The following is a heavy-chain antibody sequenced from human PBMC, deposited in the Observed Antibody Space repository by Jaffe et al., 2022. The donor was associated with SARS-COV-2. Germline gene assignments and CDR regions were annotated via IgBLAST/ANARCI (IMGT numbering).Heavy chain of an antibody. V-gene: IGHV1-3*01. CDR1: GYTFTSYA. D-gene: IGHD2-21*02. CDR3: ARELGDCGGDCYYYYGMDV. CDR2: INAGNGNT. Sequence: QVQLVQSGAEVKKPGASVKVSCKASGYTFTSYAMHWVRQAPGQRLEWMGWINAGNGNTKYSQKFQGRVTITRDTSASTAYMELSSLRSEDTAVYYCARELGDCGGDCYYYYGMDVWGQGTTVTVSS. J-gene: IGHJ6*02.